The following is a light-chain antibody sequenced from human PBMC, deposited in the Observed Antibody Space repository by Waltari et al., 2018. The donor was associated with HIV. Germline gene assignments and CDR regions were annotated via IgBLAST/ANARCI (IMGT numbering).Light chain of an antibody. J-gene: IGLJ2*01. V-gene: IGLV2-8*01. Sequence: QSALTQPPSASGSPGQSVTISCTGTSSDIGDYDYVSWYQHQPGEAPKLLIYEVLHRPAGVPHRSSGSKSGNPASLTGSGLQAEDEADYYCSSYGGNSNVIFGGGTKLTVL. CDR1: SSDIGDYDY. CDR3: SSYGGNSNVI. CDR2: EVL.